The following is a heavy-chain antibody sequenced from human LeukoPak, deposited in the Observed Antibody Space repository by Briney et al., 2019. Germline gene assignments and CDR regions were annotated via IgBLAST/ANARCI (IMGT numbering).Heavy chain of an antibody. D-gene: IGHD3-10*01. CDR3: AKIGVIGNWYYDV. Sequence: PGGSLRLSCAASGFTFSSYAMTWVRQAPGKGLEWVSAISGSGGNTYYADSVKGRFTISRDSSKNTLFLQMNSLRAGDTAIYHCAKIGVIGNWYYDVWGRGTLVTVSS. J-gene: IGHJ2*01. CDR1: GFTFSSYA. CDR2: ISGSGGNT. V-gene: IGHV3-23*01.